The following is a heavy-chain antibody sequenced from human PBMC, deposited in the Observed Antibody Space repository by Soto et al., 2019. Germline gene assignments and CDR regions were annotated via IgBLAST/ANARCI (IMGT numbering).Heavy chain of an antibody. CDR1: GFTFSSYA. V-gene: IGHV3-23*01. Sequence: GGSLRLSCAASGFTFSSYAMSWVRQAPGKGLEWVSAISGSGGSTYYADSVKGRFTISRDNSKNTLYLQMNSLRAEDTAVYYCAKPHPSTHYGSGVYYFDYWGQGTLVTVSS. CDR3: AKPHPSTHYGSGVYYFDY. CDR2: ISGSGGST. J-gene: IGHJ4*02. D-gene: IGHD3-10*01.